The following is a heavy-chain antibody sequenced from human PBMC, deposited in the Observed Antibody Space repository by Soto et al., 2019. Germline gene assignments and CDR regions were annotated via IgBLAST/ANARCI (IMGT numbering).Heavy chain of an antibody. D-gene: IGHD1-26*01. Sequence: PSETLSLTSSTSGCTIRNSRCHRRWIPHPPGKGLEWIASIKYSGTTFYNPSLKSRVTLSVDTSKNQFALKLSSVTAAETAVYYCARHGITGSYYDAFDIWGQGTMVTVS. V-gene: IGHV4-39*01. CDR1: GCTIRNSRCH. J-gene: IGHJ3*02. CDR2: IKYSGTT. CDR3: ARHGITGSYYDAFDI.